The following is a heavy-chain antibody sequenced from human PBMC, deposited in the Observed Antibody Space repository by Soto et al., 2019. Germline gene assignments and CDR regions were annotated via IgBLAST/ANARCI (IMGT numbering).Heavy chain of an antibody. D-gene: IGHD2-15*01. CDR2: ISYDGSKE. CDR3: ARYCNGGACYSASLDY. Sequence: PGXSLRLSCAASPFTFRSYSIHWVVQAPGKGLEWVTSISYDGSKESYADSVKGRFAVSRDNSKNTLYLQMNSLRPEDTAVYYCARYCNGGACYSASLDYWGQGTQVTVSS. V-gene: IGHV3-30*09. CDR1: PFTFRSYS. J-gene: IGHJ4*02.